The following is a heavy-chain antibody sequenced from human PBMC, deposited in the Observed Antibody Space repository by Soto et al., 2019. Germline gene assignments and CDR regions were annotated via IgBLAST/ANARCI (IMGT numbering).Heavy chain of an antibody. CDR1: GFTFSSYE. CDR3: ARGRGITMIVVVITTQEFDY. D-gene: IGHD3-22*01. J-gene: IGHJ4*02. CDR2: ISSSGSTI. V-gene: IGHV3-48*03. Sequence: GGSLRLSCAASGFTFSSYEMNWVRQAPGKGLEWVSYISSSGSTIYYADSVKGRFTISRDNAKNSLYLQMNSLRAEGTAVYYCARGRGITMIVVVITTQEFDYWGQGPLVTVYS.